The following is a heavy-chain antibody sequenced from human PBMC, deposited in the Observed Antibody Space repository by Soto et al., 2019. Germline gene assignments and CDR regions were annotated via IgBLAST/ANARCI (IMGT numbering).Heavy chain of an antibody. D-gene: IGHD3-10*01. CDR1: GGPFSGYY. CDR2: INHSGST. Sequence: SETMSLPCAVYGGPFSGYYWSWVRQPPGKGLEWIGEINHSGSTNYNPSLKSRVTISVDTSKNQFSLKLSSVTAADTAVYYCARDPRGYGSGSYYNRRPFGKRWGQGTLVTVSS. CDR3: ARDPRGYGSGSYYNRRPFGKR. J-gene: IGHJ4*02. V-gene: IGHV4-34*01.